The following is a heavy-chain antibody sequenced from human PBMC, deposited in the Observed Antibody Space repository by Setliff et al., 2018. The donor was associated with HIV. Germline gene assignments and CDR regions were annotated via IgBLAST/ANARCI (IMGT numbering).Heavy chain of an antibody. D-gene: IGHD2-8*02. CDR1: GGSISSGGYY. CDR3: AKDGSSGYYYYYMDV. Sequence: SETLSLTCTVSGGSISSGGYYWSWIRQHPGKGLEWIGYIYYSGSTYYNPSLKSRFTIYKDNSKNTLFLQMNSLTAEDTAVYYCAKDGSSGYYYYYMDVWGKGTTVTVSS. CDR2: IYYSGST. J-gene: IGHJ6*03. V-gene: IGHV4-31*03.